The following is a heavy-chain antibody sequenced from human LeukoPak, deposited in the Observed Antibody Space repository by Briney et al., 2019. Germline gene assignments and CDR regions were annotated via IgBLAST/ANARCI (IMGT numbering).Heavy chain of an antibody. D-gene: IGHD3-22*01. Sequence: GGSLRLSCAASGFTFSSYAMSWVRRAPGKGLEWVAVISYDGSNKYYADSVKGRFTISRDNSKNTLYLQMNSLRAEDTAVYYCAKAGDYYDSSGYGAFDIWGQGTMVTVSS. V-gene: IGHV3-30*18. CDR3: AKAGDYYDSSGYGAFDI. CDR2: ISYDGSNK. J-gene: IGHJ3*02. CDR1: GFTFSSYA.